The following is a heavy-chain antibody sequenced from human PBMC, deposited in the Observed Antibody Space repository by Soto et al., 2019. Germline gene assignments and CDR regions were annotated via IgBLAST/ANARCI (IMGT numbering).Heavy chain of an antibody. V-gene: IGHV3-21*04. CDR3: AKDRAFTGDYIFMGYFFDY. D-gene: IGHD4-17*01. CDR1: GFTFSSYS. J-gene: IGHJ4*02. Sequence: PGGSLRLSCSASGFTFSSYSMNWVRQAPGKGLEWVSAISSSSSYIYYADSVKGRFTISRDNSKNTLYLQMNSLRAEDTAVYYCAKDRAFTGDYIFMGYFFDYWGQGTLVTVSS. CDR2: ISSSSSYI.